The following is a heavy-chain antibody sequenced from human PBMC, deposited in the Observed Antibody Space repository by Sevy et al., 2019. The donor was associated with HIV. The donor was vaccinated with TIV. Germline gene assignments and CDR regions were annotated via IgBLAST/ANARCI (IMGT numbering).Heavy chain of an antibody. V-gene: IGHV4-59*01. D-gene: IGHD3-22*01. J-gene: IGHJ6*04. CDR2: IYYSGST. CDR3: ARAHYDSSRYDCYYDYGMDV. CDR1: GGSISSYY. Sequence: SETLSLTCTVSGGSISSYYWSWIRQPPGKGLEWIGYIYYSGSTNYNPSLKSRVTISVDPSKNQFSLKLSFVTAADTAVHYCARAHYDSSRYDCYYDYGMDVWGKGTTVSVSS.